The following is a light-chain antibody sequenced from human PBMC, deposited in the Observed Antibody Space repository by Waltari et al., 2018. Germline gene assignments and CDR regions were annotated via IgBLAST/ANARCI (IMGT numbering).Light chain of an antibody. J-gene: IGKJ1*01. Sequence: VLTQSPGTLSLPPGERATLSCRASQSVSRFLAWYQQKPGQAPRLLIYEASSRATDIPDRFSGSGSGTDFSLTISRLEPEDFAVYYCQKYGTLPATFGQGTKVEIK. V-gene: IGKV3-20*01. CDR3: QKYGTLPAT. CDR1: QSVSRF. CDR2: EAS.